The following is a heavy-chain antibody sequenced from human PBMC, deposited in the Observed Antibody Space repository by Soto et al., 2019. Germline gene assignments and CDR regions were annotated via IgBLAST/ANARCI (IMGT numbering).Heavy chain of an antibody. CDR1: GGTFSSYT. CDR2: IVPILGIA. V-gene: IGHV1-69*08. J-gene: IGHJ4*02. CDR3: VTDSLGGVCRRY. Sequence: QVQLVQSGAEVKKPGSSVKVSCKASGGTFSSYTISWVLQAPGQGLEWMGRIVPILGIANYAQKFQDRVTIPSDKSRSKACKELCIQRSEETGVDYCVTDSLGGVCRRYWGQGTLVTVSS. D-gene: IGHD2-8*01.